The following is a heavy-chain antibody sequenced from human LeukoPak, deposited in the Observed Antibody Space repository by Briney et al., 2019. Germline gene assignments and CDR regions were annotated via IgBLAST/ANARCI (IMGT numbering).Heavy chain of an antibody. CDR3: PRSLGVFNTTYDYYYMDV. J-gene: IGHJ6*03. CDR2: INPNSGGT. D-gene: IGHD3-16*01. CDR1: GYTFTGYY. V-gene: IGHV1-2*06. Sequence: ASVKVSCKASGYTFTGYYIHWVRQAPGQGLEWVGRINPNSGGTNYAQKFQGRVTMTRDTSISTAYMELSALTSDDTAVYYCPRSLGVFNTTYDYYYMDVWGKGTTVTVSS.